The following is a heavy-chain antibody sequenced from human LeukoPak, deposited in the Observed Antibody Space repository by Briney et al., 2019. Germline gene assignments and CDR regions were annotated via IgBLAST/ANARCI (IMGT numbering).Heavy chain of an antibody. D-gene: IGHD6-19*01. CDR1: GDTFTGYY. CDR3: AGGSGWYSDYYYYGMDV. J-gene: IGHJ6*02. Sequence: ASVKVSCKASGDTFTGYYMRWVRQAPGQGLEWMGWINPNSGGTNYAQKFQGRVTMTRDTSISTAYMELSRLRSDDTAVYYCAGGSGWYSDYYYYGMDVWGQGTTVTVSS. V-gene: IGHV1-2*02. CDR2: INPNSGGT.